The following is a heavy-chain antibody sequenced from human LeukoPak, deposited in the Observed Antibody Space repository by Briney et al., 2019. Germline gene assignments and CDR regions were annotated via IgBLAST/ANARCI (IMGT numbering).Heavy chain of an antibody. V-gene: IGHV1-2*06. J-gene: IGHJ3*02. CDR2: INRNSGGT. CDR3: ARADCSSISCLNAFDI. CDR1: GYTFTGYY. Sequence: GSAVTVSCKASGYTFTGYYMHWMRQAPAQGHEWMGRINRNSGGTNSAQKFQVRVTMTRDTSISTAYMELSRMRSDDTAVYYCARADCSSISCLNAFDIWGQGTMVTVSS. D-gene: IGHD2-2*01.